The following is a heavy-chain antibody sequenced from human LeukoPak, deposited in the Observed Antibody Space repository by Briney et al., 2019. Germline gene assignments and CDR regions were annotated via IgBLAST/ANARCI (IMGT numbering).Heavy chain of an antibody. V-gene: IGHV3-7*01. J-gene: IGHJ4*02. CDR1: GFTFSGSW. D-gene: IGHD1/OR15-1a*01. Sequence: GGSLRLSCAAFGFTFSGSWMSWVRQAPGRGLEWVATIKGDGSGKFYVDSVKGRFAISRDDAKSSLFLQMDSLRSEDTAVYYCTKNTHDYWGQGTLVTVSS. CDR2: IKGDGSGK. CDR3: TKNTHDY.